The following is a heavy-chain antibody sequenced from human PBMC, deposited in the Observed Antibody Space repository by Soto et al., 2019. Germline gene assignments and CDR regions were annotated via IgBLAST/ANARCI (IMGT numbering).Heavy chain of an antibody. CDR2: IIHSGST. J-gene: IGHJ4*02. V-gene: IGHV4-34*12. Sequence: SETLSLTCAVYGGTFSGYYWSWIRQPPGKGLEWIGEIIHSGSTNYNPSLKSRVTISVDTSKNQFSLKLSSVTAADTAVYYCAREGYYWGQGTLVTVSS. CDR1: GGTFSGYY. CDR3: AREGYY.